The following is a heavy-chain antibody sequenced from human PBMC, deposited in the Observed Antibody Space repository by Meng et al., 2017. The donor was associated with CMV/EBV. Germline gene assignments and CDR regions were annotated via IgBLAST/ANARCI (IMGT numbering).Heavy chain of an antibody. J-gene: IGHJ4*02. CDR1: GGSISSGSYY. D-gene: IGHD3-10*01. CDR3: ARGLITMVRGVPFDY. Sequence: PLAAWGPGLVSPSQTLSLTATAPGGSISSGSYYWSWIRQPAGKGLEWIGRIYTSGSTNYNPSLKSRVTISVDTSKNQFSLKLSSVTAADTAVYYCARGLITMVRGVPFDYWGQGTLVTVSS. V-gene: IGHV4-61*02. CDR2: IYTSGST.